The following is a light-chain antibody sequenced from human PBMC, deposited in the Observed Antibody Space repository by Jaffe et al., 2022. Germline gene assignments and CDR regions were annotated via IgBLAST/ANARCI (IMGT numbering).Light chain of an antibody. CDR1: SSDVAKYNL. J-gene: IGLJ1*01. Sequence: QSALTQPASVSGSPGQSITISCTGTSSDVAKYNLVSWYQQDSGKAPKLIIYEGNKRPSGIPNRFSGSKSGNTASLTISGLQAEDEADYYCCSYSGSNTFVFGSGTKVTVL. CDR3: CSYSGSNTFV. CDR2: EGN. V-gene: IGLV2-23*01.